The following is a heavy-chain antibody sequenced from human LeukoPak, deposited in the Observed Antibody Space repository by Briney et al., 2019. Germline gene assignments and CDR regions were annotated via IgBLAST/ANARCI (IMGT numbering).Heavy chain of an antibody. V-gene: IGHV3-23*01. D-gene: IGHD4-23*01. CDR3: AKNVRWSTFDY. J-gene: IGHJ4*02. CDR2: ITGSGGAT. CDR1: GFTFRSYA. Sequence: GGSLRLSCAASGFTFRSYAMSWVRQAPGKGLEWVSGITGSGGATYYADSVKGRFTISRDNSKNMLYLQVDTLRAEDTAVYYCAKNVRWSTFDYWGQGTLVTVSS.